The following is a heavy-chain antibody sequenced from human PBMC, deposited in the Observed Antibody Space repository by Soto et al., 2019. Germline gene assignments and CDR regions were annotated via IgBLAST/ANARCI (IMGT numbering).Heavy chain of an antibody. CDR3: ARAYSSSSAYIDY. D-gene: IGHD6-6*01. J-gene: IGHJ4*02. Sequence: SETLSLTCIVSGGSISSGSISSYYWSWIRQPPGKGLEWIGYIYYSGSTNYNPSLKSRVTISVDTSKNQFSLNLSSVTAADTAVYYCARAYSSSSAYIDYWGQGTLVTVS. V-gene: IGHV4-61*01. CDR1: GGSISSGSISSYY. CDR2: IYYSGST.